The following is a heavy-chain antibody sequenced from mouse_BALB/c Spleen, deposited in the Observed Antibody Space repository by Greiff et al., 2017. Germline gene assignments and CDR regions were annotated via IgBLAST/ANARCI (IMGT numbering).Heavy chain of an antibody. CDR1: GFTFSDYY. D-gene: IGHD1-1*01. Sequence: EVKVVESGGGLVKPGGSLKLSCAASGFTFSDYYMYWVRQTPEKRLEWVATISDGGSYTYYPDSVKGRFTISRDNAKNNLYLQMSSLKSEDTAMYYCARGGYYGSSYGYYAMDYWGQGTSVTVSS. V-gene: IGHV5-4*02. CDR3: ARGGYYGSSYGYYAMDY. J-gene: IGHJ4*01. CDR2: ISDGGSYT.